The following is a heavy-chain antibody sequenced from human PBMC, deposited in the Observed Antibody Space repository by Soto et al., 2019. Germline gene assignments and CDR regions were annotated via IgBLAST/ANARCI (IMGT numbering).Heavy chain of an antibody. J-gene: IGHJ4*02. V-gene: IGHV3-33*03. Sequence: QAQLVESGGGVVQLGTSLRLSCAASEFNISTHGMHWVRQAPGKGLVWLANIWYDGSNKFYAESLKVRFSISKDNSKNTLYLQMSSLRAEDTAVYYCAAATTWNFHFPYWGQGTQVTVSS. CDR2: IWYDGSNK. CDR3: AAATTWNFHFPY. D-gene: IGHD1-7*01. CDR1: EFNISTHG.